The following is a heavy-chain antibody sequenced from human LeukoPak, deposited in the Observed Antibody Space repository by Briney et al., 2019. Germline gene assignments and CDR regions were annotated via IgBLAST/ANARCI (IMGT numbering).Heavy chain of an antibody. J-gene: IGHJ4*02. D-gene: IGHD6-19*01. CDR1: GGSISSSSYY. CDR3: ARPRIAVAGTLDY. V-gene: IGHV4-39*01. CDR2: IYYSGST. Sequence: SETLSLTCTLSGGSISSSSYYWGWIRQPPGKGLEWIGSIYYSGSTYYNPSLKSRVTISVDTSKNQFSLKLSSVTAADTAVYYCARPRIAVAGTLDYWGQGTLVTVSS.